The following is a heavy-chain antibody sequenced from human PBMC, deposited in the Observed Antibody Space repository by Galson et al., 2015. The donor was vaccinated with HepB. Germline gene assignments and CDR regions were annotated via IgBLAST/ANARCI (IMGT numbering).Heavy chain of an antibody. D-gene: IGHD3-16*01. CDR3: VRNPPLGTPFDY. J-gene: IGHJ4*02. CDR2: ISSSGDYI. Sequence: LRLSCAASGFTFSRYHMIWVRQAPGKGLEWVSSISSSGDYIYYADSLKGRFTISRDNTKNSLHLQMNSLRAEDTAVYYCVRNPPLGTPFDYWGQGTPVTVPS. CDR1: GFTFSRYH. V-gene: IGHV3-21*01.